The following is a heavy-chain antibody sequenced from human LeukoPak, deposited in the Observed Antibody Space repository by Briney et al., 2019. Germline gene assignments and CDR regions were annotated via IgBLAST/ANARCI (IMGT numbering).Heavy chain of an antibody. D-gene: IGHD2-2*01. CDR2: ISSNSSYT. Sequence: KTGGSLRLSCAASGFTFSSYSMNWVRQAPGKGLEWVSSISSNSSYTYYADSVKGRFTISRDNAKNSLYLQMNSLRAEDTAVYYCARDLYHSIVVVPAASFDIWGQGTMVTVSS. CDR3: ARDLYHSIVVVPAASFDI. CDR1: GFTFSSYS. V-gene: IGHV3-21*01. J-gene: IGHJ3*02.